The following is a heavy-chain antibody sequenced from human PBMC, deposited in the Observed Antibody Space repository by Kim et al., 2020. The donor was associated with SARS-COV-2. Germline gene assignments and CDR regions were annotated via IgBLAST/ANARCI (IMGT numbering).Heavy chain of an antibody. D-gene: IGHD3-3*01. CDR3: ARSGGDYWSGYYLPDY. J-gene: IGHJ4*02. CDR1: GGSISSYY. Sequence: SETLSLTCTVSGGSISSYYWSWIRQPPGKGLEWIGYIYYSGSTNYNPSLKSRVTISVDTSKNQFSLKLSSVTAADTAVYYCARSGGDYWSGYYLPDYWGQGTLVTVSS. CDR2: IYYSGST. V-gene: IGHV4-59*01.